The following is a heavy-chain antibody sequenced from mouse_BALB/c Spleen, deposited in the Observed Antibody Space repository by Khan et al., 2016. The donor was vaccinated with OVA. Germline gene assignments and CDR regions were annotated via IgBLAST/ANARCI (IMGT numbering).Heavy chain of an antibody. Sequence: QVQLQQSGAELAKPGASVKMSCKASGYTFTTYWMHWVKQRPGQGLEWIGYIDPSTGYTEYNQKFKDKATLTTDKSSSTAYMQLSSLRSEDSAVYYCARRGIYGIFAYWGQGTLVTVSA. D-gene: IGHD2-1*01. CDR1: GYTFTTYW. CDR2: IDPSTGYT. CDR3: ARRGIYGIFAY. V-gene: IGHV1-7*01. J-gene: IGHJ3*01.